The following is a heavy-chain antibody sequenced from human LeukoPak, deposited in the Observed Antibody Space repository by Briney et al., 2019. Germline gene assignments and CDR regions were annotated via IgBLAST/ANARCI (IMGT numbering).Heavy chain of an antibody. D-gene: IGHD6-13*01. V-gene: IGHV3-30-3*01. CDR2: ISYDGTNK. J-gene: IGHJ4*02. Sequence: PGGSLRLSCAASGITLSSYAMHWVRQAPGKGLEWVAVISYDGTNKYYADSVRGRFTISRDNSKNTLYLQVNSLRAEDTALYYCARGLYISAWSKKLDYWGQGTLVTVSP. CDR1: GITLSSYA. CDR3: ARGLYISAWSKKLDY.